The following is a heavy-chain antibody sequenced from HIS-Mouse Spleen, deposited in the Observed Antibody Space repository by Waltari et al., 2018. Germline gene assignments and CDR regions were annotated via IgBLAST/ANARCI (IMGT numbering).Heavy chain of an antibody. J-gene: IGHJ4*02. CDR2: IYSVGST. CDR1: GFTVSSNY. D-gene: IGHD7-27*01. Sequence: EVQLLESGGGLVQPGGSLRLSCAASGFTVSSNYMSWVRQAPGKGLEWVSVIYSVGSTYYADSVKGRFTISRDNSKNTLYLQLNSLRAEDTAVYYCARSNWYFDYWGQGTLVTVSS. CDR3: ARSNWYFDY. V-gene: IGHV3-66*01.